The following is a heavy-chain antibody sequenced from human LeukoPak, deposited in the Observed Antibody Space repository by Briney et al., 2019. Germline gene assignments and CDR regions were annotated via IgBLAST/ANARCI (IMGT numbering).Heavy chain of an antibody. V-gene: IGHV3-7*01. CDR2: INKDESGK. Sequence: PGGSLRLSCAASGFTFSTFWMSWVRQAPGKGLEGVANINKDESGKYYVDSVKGRFTISRDNAKKSLYLHMKSLRAEDTAVYYCAKVTSSARGSGIFHYAEFYFDYWGQGALATVSS. J-gene: IGHJ4*02. CDR1: GFTFSTFW. D-gene: IGHD3-10*01. CDR3: AKVTSSARGSGIFHYAEFYFDY.